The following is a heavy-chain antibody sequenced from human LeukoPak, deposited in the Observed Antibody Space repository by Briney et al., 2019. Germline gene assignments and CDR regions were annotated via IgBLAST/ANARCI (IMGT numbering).Heavy chain of an antibody. CDR1: GFTFSSYE. V-gene: IGHV3-48*03. CDR2: INSVGSTI. D-gene: IGHD6-19*01. Sequence: PGGSLRLSCAASGFTFSSYEMNWVRRAPGKGLEWVSYINSVGSTIYYADSVKGRFTISRDNAKNSLYLQMNSLRAEDTAVYYCARARAFSSGGCFDYWGQGTLVTVSS. J-gene: IGHJ4*02. CDR3: ARARAFSSGGCFDY.